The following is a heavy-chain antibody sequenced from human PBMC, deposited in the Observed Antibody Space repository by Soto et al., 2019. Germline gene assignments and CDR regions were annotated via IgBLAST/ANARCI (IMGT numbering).Heavy chain of an antibody. V-gene: IGHV3-30*03. J-gene: IGHJ5*01. CDR3: SRWVGGSMSDNSGKYDS. CDR2: VSYDGTKK. Sequence: QVQLVESGGGVVQPGTSLRLTCAGSGFTFSSNGMHWVRQAPGKGLEWVALVSYDGTKKYYVDSVKGRFTISRDNSENTLYPQMDSLRAEDTAVYYCSRWVGGSMSDNSGKYDSWGQGTLVTVSS. CDR1: GFTFSSNG. D-gene: IGHD3-22*01.